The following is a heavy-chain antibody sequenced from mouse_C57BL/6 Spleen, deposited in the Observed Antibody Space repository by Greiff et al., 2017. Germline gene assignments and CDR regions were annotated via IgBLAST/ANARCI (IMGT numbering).Heavy chain of an antibody. CDR2: IYPGDGDT. D-gene: IGHD2-5*01. J-gene: IGHJ2*01. V-gene: IGHV1-80*01. CDR1: GYAFSSYW. CDR3: ASCAYYSNYYYFDY. Sequence: VQLQQSGAELVKPGASVKISCKASGYAFSSYWMNWVKQRPGKGLEWIGQIYPGDGDTNYNGKFKGKATLTADKSSSTAYMQLSSLTSEDSAVYFCASCAYYSNYYYFDYWGQGTTLTVSS.